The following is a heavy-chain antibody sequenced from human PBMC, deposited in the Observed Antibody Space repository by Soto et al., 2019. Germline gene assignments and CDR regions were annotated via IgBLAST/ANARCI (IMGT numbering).Heavy chain of an antibody. Sequence: GGSLRLSCAASGFTFSSYAMHWVRQAPGKGLEWVAVISYDGSNKYYADSVKGRFTISRDNSKNTLYLQMNSLRAEDTAVYYCARDGTSYCSGGSCVGTLDDWGQGTLVTVSS. J-gene: IGHJ4*02. CDR1: GFTFSSYA. CDR3: ARDGTSYCSGGSCVGTLDD. V-gene: IGHV3-30-3*01. CDR2: ISYDGSNK. D-gene: IGHD2-15*01.